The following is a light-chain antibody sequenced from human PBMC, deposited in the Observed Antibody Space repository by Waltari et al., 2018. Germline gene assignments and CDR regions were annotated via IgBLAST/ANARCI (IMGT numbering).Light chain of an antibody. CDR1: QSVLYSSNNKNY. J-gene: IGKJ4*01. Sequence: DIVMTQSPDSLAVSLGERATINCKSSQSVLYSSNNKNYLAWYQQKPGQPPKPLIYGASTRESGVPDRFSGSGSGTDFTLTISSLQAEDVAVYYCQQYYSTPLTFGGGTKVEIK. CDR3: QQYYSTPLT. V-gene: IGKV4-1*01. CDR2: GAS.